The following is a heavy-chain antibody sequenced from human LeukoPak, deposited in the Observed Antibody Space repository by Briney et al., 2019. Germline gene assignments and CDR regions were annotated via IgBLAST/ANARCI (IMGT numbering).Heavy chain of an antibody. CDR1: GGSISSYH. CDR2: LYNSGST. Sequence: PSETLSLTCTVSGGSISSYHWSWFRQAPGKGLEWIWYLYNSGSTNFNPSLKSRVTISVDTSKNQFPLKLSSVTAADTAVYYCARVGNDYVWGSYRFDYWGQGTLVTVSS. D-gene: IGHD3-16*02. V-gene: IGHV4-59*01. J-gene: IGHJ4*02. CDR3: ARVGNDYVWGSYRFDY.